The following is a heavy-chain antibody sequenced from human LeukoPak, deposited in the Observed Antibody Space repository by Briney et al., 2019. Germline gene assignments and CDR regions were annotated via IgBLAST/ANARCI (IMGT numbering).Heavy chain of an antibody. CDR3: ARDQWWQLIAVAITSCFDC. Sequence: PGGSLRLSCSASGFTFGDYGMSWVRQAPGKGLEWVANIKQDGSEKYYVDSVKGRFTISRDNAKNSLYLQMNSLRAEDTAVYYCARDQWWQLIAVAITSCFDCWGQGTLVTVSS. V-gene: IGHV3-7*01. CDR2: IKQDGSEK. CDR1: GFTFGDYG. D-gene: IGHD6-19*01. J-gene: IGHJ4*02.